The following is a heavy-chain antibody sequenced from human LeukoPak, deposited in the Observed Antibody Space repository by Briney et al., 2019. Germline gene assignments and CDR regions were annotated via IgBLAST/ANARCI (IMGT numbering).Heavy chain of an antibody. Sequence: GGSLRLSCAASGFTFSDYGMNWVRQAPGKGLEWVSFINSNTRTIYYADSVQGRFTISRDNARNSLYLQMNSLRDEDTALYYCVRDRNTGSFDFWGPGSLVTVSS. V-gene: IGHV3-48*02. D-gene: IGHD3-9*01. CDR1: GFTFSDYG. CDR2: INSNTRTI. J-gene: IGHJ4*02. CDR3: VRDRNTGSFDF.